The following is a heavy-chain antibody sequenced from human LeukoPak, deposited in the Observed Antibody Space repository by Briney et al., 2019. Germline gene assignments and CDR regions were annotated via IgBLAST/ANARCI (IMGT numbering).Heavy chain of an antibody. CDR2: INTNTGNP. J-gene: IGHJ6*02. CDR1: GYTFTSYA. D-gene: IGHD6-13*01. Sequence: ASVKVSCKASGYTFTSYAMNWVRQAPGQGLEWMGWINTNTGNPTYAQGFTGRFVFSLDTSVSTAYLQISSLKAEDTAVYYCARERPELVWGYYYYYGMDVWGQGTTVTASS. V-gene: IGHV7-4-1*02. CDR3: ARERPELVWGYYYYYGMDV.